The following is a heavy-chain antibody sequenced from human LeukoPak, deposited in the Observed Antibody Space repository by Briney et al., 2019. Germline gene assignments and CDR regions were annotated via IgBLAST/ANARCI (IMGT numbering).Heavy chain of an antibody. CDR2: INPNSGGT. CDR1: GYTFTAYY. V-gene: IGHV1-2*02. Sequence: ASVKVSCKASGYTFTAYYIHRVRQAPGQGLERMGWINPNSGGTNYAQKFQGRVTMTRDTSISTAYMDLSRLTSDDTAMYYCARALGDYGNNRVYYFDYWGQGTLVTVSS. CDR3: ARALGDYGNNRVYYFDY. J-gene: IGHJ4*02. D-gene: IGHD4-17*01.